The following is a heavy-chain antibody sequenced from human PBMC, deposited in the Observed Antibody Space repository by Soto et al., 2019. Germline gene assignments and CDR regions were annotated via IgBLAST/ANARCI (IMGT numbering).Heavy chain of an antibody. CDR1: GGSFSGHS. V-gene: IGHV4-34*01. CDR2: INHSGRV. CDR3: STRAYDTNGYYRFDP. D-gene: IGHD3-22*01. Sequence: SETLSLTCAVYGGSFSGHSWTWIRQSPGKGLEWIGDINHSGRVNYSPSLKSRVTISLDESKKQISLTLSAVTAADTAMYYCSTRAYDTNGYYRFDPWGQGTPVTVSS. J-gene: IGHJ5*01.